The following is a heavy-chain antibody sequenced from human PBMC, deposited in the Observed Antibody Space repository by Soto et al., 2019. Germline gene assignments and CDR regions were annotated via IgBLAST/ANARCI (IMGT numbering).Heavy chain of an antibody. J-gene: IGHJ4*02. CDR1: GYTFSGYY. V-gene: IGHV1-2*02. CDR2: INPNSGGT. CDR3: AREPATAKPEGVDF. Sequence: GASVKVSCKAAGYTFSGYYIHWVRQALGQGLEWMGWINPNSGGTKYAPKFQGGVTMTRDTSITTAYMELSRLRSGDTAVYYCAREPATAKPEGVDFWGQGTLVTVSS. D-gene: IGHD1-1*01.